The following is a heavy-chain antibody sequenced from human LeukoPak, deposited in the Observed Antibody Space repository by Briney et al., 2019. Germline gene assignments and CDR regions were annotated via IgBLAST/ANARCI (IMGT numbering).Heavy chain of an antibody. CDR2: INPNSGGT. Sequence: ASVKVSCKASGYTFTGYYMHWVRQAPGQGLEWMGWINPNSGGTNYAQKLQGRVTMTTDTSTSTAYMELRSLRSDDTAVYYCARARNYYDSSGYYYPSIHDYYYYMDVWGKGTTVTISS. J-gene: IGHJ6*03. V-gene: IGHV1-2*02. D-gene: IGHD3-22*01. CDR1: GYTFTGYY. CDR3: ARARNYYDSSGYYYPSIHDYYYYMDV.